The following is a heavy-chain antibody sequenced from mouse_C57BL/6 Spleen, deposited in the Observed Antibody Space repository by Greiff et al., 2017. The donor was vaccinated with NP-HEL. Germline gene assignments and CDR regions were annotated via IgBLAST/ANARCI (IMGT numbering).Heavy chain of an antibody. Sequence: EVQGVESGPGMVKPSQSLSLTCTVTGYSITSGYDWHWIRHFPGNKLEWMGYISYSGSTNYNPSLKSRISITHDTSKNHFFLKLNSVTTEDTATYYCARESNYSNYGFAYWGQGTLVTVSA. J-gene: IGHJ3*01. CDR2: ISYSGST. D-gene: IGHD2-5*01. V-gene: IGHV3-1*01. CDR1: GYSITSGYD. CDR3: ARESNYSNYGFAY.